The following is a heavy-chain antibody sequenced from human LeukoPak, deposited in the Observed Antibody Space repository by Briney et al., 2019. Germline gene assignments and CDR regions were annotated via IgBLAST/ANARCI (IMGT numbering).Heavy chain of an antibody. D-gene: IGHD2-2*01. CDR1: GFTFRTYA. CDR2: IDGAGADI. CDR3: AKDLCATTCYRDFRQ. Sequence: GGSLRLSCAASGFTFRTYAMSWVRQAPGKGLEWLSSIDGAGADIKYADSVKGRFTISRDNSNNTLYLHMTSLRAEDMAIYYCAKDLCATTCYRDFRQWGQGTLVTVSS. V-gene: IGHV3-23*01. J-gene: IGHJ1*01.